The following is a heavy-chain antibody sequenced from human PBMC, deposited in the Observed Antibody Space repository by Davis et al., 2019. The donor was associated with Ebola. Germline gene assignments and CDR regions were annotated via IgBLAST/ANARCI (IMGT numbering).Heavy chain of an antibody. CDR3: AKAGGSGFSYSGMDV. CDR2: INRDGTTT. J-gene: IGHJ6*02. D-gene: IGHD3-10*01. Sequence: GESLKISCAVSGFDFTNSWMSWVRQRPGEGLVWVSHINRDGTTTNYADSVEGRFTISRDNSKNSLFLEMNTLRAEDTAVYYCAKAGGSGFSYSGMDVWGQGTTVTVSS. CDR1: GFDFTNSW. V-gene: IGHV3-74*01.